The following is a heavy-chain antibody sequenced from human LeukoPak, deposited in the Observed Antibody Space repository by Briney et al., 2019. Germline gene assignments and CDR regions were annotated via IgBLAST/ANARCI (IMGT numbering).Heavy chain of an antibody. CDR2: ITGSSSNT. CDR1: GFTFSSYV. D-gene: IGHD1-1*01. CDR3: AKKTAGRYPFDD. J-gene: IGHJ4*02. V-gene: IGHV3-23*01. Sequence: GGSLRLSCAASGFTFSSYVMNWVRQAPGKGLEWVSGITGSSSNTEYADSVEGRFTISRDNSMNTLYLQMKSLRAEDTAIYHCAKKTAGRYPFDDWGQGTLVTVSS.